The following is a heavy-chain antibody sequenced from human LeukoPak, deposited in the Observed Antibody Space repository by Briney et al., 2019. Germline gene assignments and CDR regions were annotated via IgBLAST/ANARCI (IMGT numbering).Heavy chain of an antibody. D-gene: IGHD4-23*01. Sequence: GGSLRLSCAASGFTFSNSAMSWVRQAPGKGLEWVSAISGNGGITYYADSVKGQFPISRDNSKNTLYLQMNTLRADDTAVYYCAKKSPYGGADYWGQGTLVTVSS. V-gene: IGHV3-23*01. CDR2: ISGNGGIT. CDR3: AKKSPYGGADY. CDR1: GFTFSNSA. J-gene: IGHJ4*02.